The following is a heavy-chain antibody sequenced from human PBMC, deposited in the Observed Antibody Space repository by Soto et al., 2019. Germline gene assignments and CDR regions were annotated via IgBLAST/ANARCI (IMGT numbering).Heavy chain of an antibody. D-gene: IGHD2-15*01. CDR1: GYTFIDYF. J-gene: IGHJ4*02. V-gene: IGHV1-2*02. CDR3: VRGLRWRDLDY. Sequence: GASVKGSFKDSGYTFIDYFMHWVRPAPGQGPEWNGCLNPSSDATDYSQKFRGRVTMARDTSIGTASLELSRLRSDDNAVYYCVRGLRWRDLDYWGQGTPVTVSS. CDR2: LNPSSDAT.